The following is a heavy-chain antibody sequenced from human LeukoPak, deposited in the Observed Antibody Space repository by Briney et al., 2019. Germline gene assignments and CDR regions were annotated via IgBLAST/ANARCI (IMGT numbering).Heavy chain of an antibody. D-gene: IGHD3-22*01. V-gene: IGHV4-39*07. Sequence: SETLSLTCTVSGGSISSSSYYWGWIRQPPGKGLEWIGSIYYSGSTYYNPSLKSRVTISVDTSKNQFSLKLSSVTAADTAVYYCAREGYYDPNWFDPWGQGTLVTVSS. J-gene: IGHJ5*02. CDR2: IYYSGST. CDR1: GGSISSSSYY. CDR3: AREGYYDPNWFDP.